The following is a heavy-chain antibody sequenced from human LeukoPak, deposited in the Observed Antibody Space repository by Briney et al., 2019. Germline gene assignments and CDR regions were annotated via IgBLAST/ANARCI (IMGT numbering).Heavy chain of an antibody. CDR3: ARRAAGDPYGMDV. CDR2: VYPGDSDT. V-gene: IGHV5-51*01. D-gene: IGHD6-13*01. CDR1: GYSFTTYW. J-gene: IGHJ6*02. Sequence: GESLKSSCKASGYSFTTYWIAWVRQMPGKGLEWMGSVYPGDSDTRYSPSFQGHVTISADKATNTAYLHWSSLEASDTAMYYCARRAAGDPYGMDVWGQGTTVTVSS.